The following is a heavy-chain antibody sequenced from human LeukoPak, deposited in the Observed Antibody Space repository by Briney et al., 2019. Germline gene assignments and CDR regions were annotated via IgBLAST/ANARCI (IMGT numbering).Heavy chain of an antibody. V-gene: IGHV1-3*01. Sequence: GASVKVSCKASGYTFTSYAMHWVRQAPGQRLEWMGWINAGNGNTKYSQKFQGRVTITRDTSASTAYMELSSLRSEDTAVYYCARVRCSSTSCYRAAFDIWGQGTMVTVSS. CDR1: GYTFTSYA. CDR3: ARVRCSSTSCYRAAFDI. CDR2: INAGNGNT. J-gene: IGHJ3*02. D-gene: IGHD2-2*01.